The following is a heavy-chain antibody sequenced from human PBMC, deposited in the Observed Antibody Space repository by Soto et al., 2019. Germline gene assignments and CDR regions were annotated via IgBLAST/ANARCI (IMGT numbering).Heavy chain of an antibody. CDR2: ISRIFGTA. V-gene: IGHV1-69*13. D-gene: IGHD3-9*01. J-gene: IGHJ6*02. CDR3: ARGEEVRYFDWDSRDYYYYGMDV. Sequence: ASVKVSCKASGCTFSSYAISWVRQAPGQGLEWMGGISRIFGTANYAQKFQGRVTITADESTSTAYMELSSLRSEDTAVYYCARGEEVRYFDWDSRDYYYYGMDVWGQGTTVTVSS. CDR1: GCTFSSYA.